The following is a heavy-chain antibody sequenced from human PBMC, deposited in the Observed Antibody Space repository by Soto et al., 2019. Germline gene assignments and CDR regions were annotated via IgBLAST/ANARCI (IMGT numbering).Heavy chain of an antibody. CDR3: ATVGIAVAGTPYYYYYGMDV. V-gene: IGHV1-24*01. Sequence: VASVKVSCKVSGYTLTELSMHWVRQAPGKGLEWMGGFDPEDGETIYAQKFQGRVTMTEDTSTDTAYMELSSLRSEDTAVYYCATVGIAVAGTPYYYYYGMDVWGQGTTVTVSS. CDR2: FDPEDGET. J-gene: IGHJ6*02. CDR1: GYTLTELS. D-gene: IGHD6-19*01.